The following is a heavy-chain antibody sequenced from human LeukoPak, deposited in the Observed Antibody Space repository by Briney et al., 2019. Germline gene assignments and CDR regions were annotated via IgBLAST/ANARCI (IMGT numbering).Heavy chain of an antibody. D-gene: IGHD6-13*01. Sequence: GGSLRLSCAASGFTFSSYVMSWVRQAPGKGLEWVSAISGSGGSTYYVDSVKGRFTISRDNAKNSLYLQMNSLGAEDTAFYYCVKVTAAGFVDHWGQGTLVTVSS. CDR1: GFTFSSYV. CDR3: VKVTAAGFVDH. J-gene: IGHJ4*02. CDR2: ISGSGGST. V-gene: IGHV3-23*01.